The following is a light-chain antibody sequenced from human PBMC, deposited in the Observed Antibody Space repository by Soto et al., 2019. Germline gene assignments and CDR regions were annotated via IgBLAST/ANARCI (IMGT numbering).Light chain of an antibody. CDR3: GSWDSRLSAYV. Sequence: QSVLTQPPSGSAAPGQKVTISCSGSSSNIGGNSVSWYQQLPGTAPKLLIYDDNKRPSGIPDRFSGSKSGTSATLGITGFQTGDEADYYCGSWDSRLSAYVFATGPKDTVL. CDR2: DDN. J-gene: IGLJ1*01. V-gene: IGLV1-51*01. CDR1: SSNIGGNS.